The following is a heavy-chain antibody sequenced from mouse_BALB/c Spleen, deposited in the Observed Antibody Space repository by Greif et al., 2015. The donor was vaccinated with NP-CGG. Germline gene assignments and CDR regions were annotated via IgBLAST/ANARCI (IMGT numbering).Heavy chain of an antibody. D-gene: IGHD2-4*01. CDR2: LNPGSGGT. CDR1: GYAFTNYL. CDR3: AREGDYGFAY. J-gene: IGHJ3*01. V-gene: IGHV1-54*01. Sequence: VMLVESGTELVRPGTSVEVSCKASGYAFTNYLIEWIKQRPGQGLEWIGVLNPGSGGTNYSEKFKGKATLTADYSSSAAYLQLSSLTSDDSAVYFCAREGDYGFAYWGQGTLVTVSA.